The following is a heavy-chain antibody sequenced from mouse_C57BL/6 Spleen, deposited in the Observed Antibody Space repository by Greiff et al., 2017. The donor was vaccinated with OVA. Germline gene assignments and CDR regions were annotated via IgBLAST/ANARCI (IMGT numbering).Heavy chain of an antibody. CDR1: GYTFTGYW. CDR3: ARRHYYGSSPYYWYFDV. J-gene: IGHJ1*03. D-gene: IGHD1-1*01. V-gene: IGHV1-9*01. CDR2: ILPGSGST. Sequence: VQLVESGAELMKPGASVKLSCKATGYTFTGYWIEWVKQRPGHGLEWIGEILPGSGSTNYNEKFKGKATFTADTSSTTAYMQRSSLTTEDSAIYYGARRHYYGSSPYYWYFDVWGTGTTVTVSS.